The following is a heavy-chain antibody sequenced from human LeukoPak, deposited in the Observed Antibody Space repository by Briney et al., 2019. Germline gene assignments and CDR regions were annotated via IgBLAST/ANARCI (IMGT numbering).Heavy chain of an antibody. Sequence: GGSLRLSCAASGFTFSSYAMHWVRQAPGKGLEWVAVISYDGSNKYYADSVKGRFTISRDNSKNTPYLQMNSLRAEDTAVYYCARTGCSGGSCYSWLDYWGQGTLVTVSS. CDR3: ARTGCSGGSCYSWLDY. CDR1: GFTFSSYA. CDR2: ISYDGSNK. V-gene: IGHV3-30*01. J-gene: IGHJ4*02. D-gene: IGHD2-15*01.